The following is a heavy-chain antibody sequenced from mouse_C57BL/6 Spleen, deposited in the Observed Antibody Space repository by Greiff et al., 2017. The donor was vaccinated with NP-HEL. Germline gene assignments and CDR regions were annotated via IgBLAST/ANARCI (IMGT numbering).Heavy chain of an antibody. CDR1: GYTFTDYY. CDR3: ARYIGYFDY. Sequence: VQLQQSGPELVKPGASVKISCKASGYTFTDYYMNWVKQSHGKSLEWIGDINPNNGGTSYNQKFKGKATLTVDKSSSTAYMELRSLTSDDSAVYYCARYIGYFDYWGQGTTLTVSS. V-gene: IGHV1-26*01. CDR2: INPNNGGT. J-gene: IGHJ2*01.